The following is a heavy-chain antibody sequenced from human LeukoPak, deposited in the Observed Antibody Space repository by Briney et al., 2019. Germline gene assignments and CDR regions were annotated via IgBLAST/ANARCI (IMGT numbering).Heavy chain of an antibody. CDR1: GGSVSNGSYY. D-gene: IGHD2-2*01. Sequence: SETLSLTCTVSGGSVSNGSYYWNWTRQPPGKGLEWIGYIYYSGSTNYNPSLKSRVTISVDTSKNQFSLKLSSVTAADTAVYYCARAGEYCSSTSCYAVLGAFDIWGQGTMVTVSS. J-gene: IGHJ3*02. CDR3: ARAGEYCSSTSCYAVLGAFDI. V-gene: IGHV4-61*01. CDR2: IYYSGST.